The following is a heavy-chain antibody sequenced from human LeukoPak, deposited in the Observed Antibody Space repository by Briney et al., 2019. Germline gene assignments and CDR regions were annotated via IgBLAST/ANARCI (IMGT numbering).Heavy chain of an antibody. CDR3: ARVGSGCSGGSCSPHYYYYYYMDV. V-gene: IGHV3-20*04. J-gene: IGHJ6*03. D-gene: IGHD2-15*01. CDR1: RFTFDDYG. CDR2: INWNGGST. Sequence: PGGSLRLSCAASRFTFDDYGMSWVRHAPGKGLEWVSGINWNGGSTGYADSVKGRFTISRDNAKNSLYLQMNSLRAEDTALYYCARVGSGCSGGSCSPHYYYYYYMDVWGKGTTVTVSS.